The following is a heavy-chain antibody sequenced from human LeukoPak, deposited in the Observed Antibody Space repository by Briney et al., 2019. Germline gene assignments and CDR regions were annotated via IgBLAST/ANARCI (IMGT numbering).Heavy chain of an antibody. Sequence: RSETLSLTCTVSGYSISSGYYWGWIRQPPGKGLEWIGSIYHSGSTYYNPSLKSRVTISVDTSKNQFSLKLSSVTAADTAVYYCAREEAEQPRGLDYWGQGTLVTVSS. CDR3: AREEAEQPRGLDY. CDR2: IYHSGST. V-gene: IGHV4-38-2*02. D-gene: IGHD6-13*01. J-gene: IGHJ4*02. CDR1: GYSISSGYY.